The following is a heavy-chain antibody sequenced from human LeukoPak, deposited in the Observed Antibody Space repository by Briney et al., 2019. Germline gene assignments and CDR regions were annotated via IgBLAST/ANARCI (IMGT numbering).Heavy chain of an antibody. D-gene: IGHD6-13*01. J-gene: IGHJ4*02. CDR1: GFTFSSYE. Sequence: PGGSLRLSCAAFGFTFSSYEMNWVRQAPGKGLEWVSYIGISGSTTSYADSVKGRFTISRDNAKNSLYLQMNSLRAEDTALYYCATDPAGSSWFDFWGQGTLVTVSS. V-gene: IGHV3-48*03. CDR2: IGISGSTT. CDR3: ATDPAGSSWFDF.